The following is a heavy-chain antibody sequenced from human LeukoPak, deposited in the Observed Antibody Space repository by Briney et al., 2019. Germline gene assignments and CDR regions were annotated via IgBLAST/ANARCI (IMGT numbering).Heavy chain of an antibody. CDR1: GGSFSGYY. J-gene: IGHJ4*02. Sequence: ETLSLTCAVYGGSFSGYYWSWIRQAPGKGLGWVSVIYSGGSTYYADSVKGRFPISRDNSKNTLYLQMNSLRAEDTAVYYCARVSGYSYEPYFDYWGQGTLVTVSS. V-gene: IGHV3-53*01. CDR2: IYSGGST. D-gene: IGHD5-18*01. CDR3: ARVSGYSYEPYFDY.